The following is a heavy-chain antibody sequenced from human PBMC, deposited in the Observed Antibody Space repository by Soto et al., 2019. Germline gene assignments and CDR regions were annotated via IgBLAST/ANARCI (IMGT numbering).Heavy chain of an antibody. CDR2: IWYDGSNK. CDR3: ARVDSSSTAATCFDY. J-gene: IGHJ4*02. CDR1: GFTFSSFG. V-gene: IGHV3-33*01. Sequence: QVQLVESGGGVVQPGRSLRLSCAASGFTFSSFGMHWVRQAPGKGLEWVALIWYDGSNKYYADSVKGRFTISSDNSTNTLYLQMNSLRAEDTAMYYCARVDSSSTAATCFDYWGQGALVTVSS. D-gene: IGHD6-25*01.